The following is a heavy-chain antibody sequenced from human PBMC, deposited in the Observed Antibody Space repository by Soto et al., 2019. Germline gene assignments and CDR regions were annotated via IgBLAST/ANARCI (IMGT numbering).Heavy chain of an antibody. J-gene: IGHJ1*01. CDR2: IRSKTDGGTT. D-gene: IGHD3-10*01. Sequence: GGSLRLSCTASGFTFSKAWMNWVRQAPGKGLEWVGRIRSKTDGGTTDHAAPVKGRFSISRDDSKNVLYLQMNSLKTEDTAVYDCTTNGLLWVGELQPGHWGRGTLVSVSS. CDR3: TTNGLLWVGELQPGH. V-gene: IGHV3-15*07. CDR1: GFTFSKAW.